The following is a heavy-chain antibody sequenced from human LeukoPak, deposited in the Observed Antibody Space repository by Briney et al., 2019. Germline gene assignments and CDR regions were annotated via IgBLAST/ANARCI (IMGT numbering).Heavy chain of an antibody. J-gene: IGHJ4*02. V-gene: IGHV4-59*08. CDR2: IYYSGRT. CDR1: DGSISSYY. D-gene: IGHD1-26*01. Sequence: RASETLSLTCTVSDGSISSYYWSWIRQPPGKGLEWIGYIYYSGRTNHNPSLKSRVTISLDTSKNQFSLKLSSVTAADTAVYYCASLRERSYYARGFDYWGQGTLVTVSS. CDR3: ASLRERSYYARGFDY.